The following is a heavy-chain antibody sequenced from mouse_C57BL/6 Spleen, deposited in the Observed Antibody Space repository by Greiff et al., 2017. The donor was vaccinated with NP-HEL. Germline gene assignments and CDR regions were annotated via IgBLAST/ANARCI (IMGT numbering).Heavy chain of an antibody. CDR1: GYTFTSYW. Sequence: QVHVKQPGAELVKPGASVKLSCKASGYTFTSYWMHWVKQRPGQGLEWIGMIHPNSGSTNYNEKFKSKATLTVDKSSSTAYMQLSSLTSEDSAVYYCARDWANWFAYWGQGTLVTVSA. V-gene: IGHV1-64*01. J-gene: IGHJ3*01. CDR2: IHPNSGST. CDR3: ARDWANWFAY. D-gene: IGHD3-1*01.